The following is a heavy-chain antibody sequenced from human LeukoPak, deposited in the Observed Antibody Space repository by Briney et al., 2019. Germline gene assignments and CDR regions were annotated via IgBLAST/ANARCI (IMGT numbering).Heavy chain of an antibody. Sequence: PSETLSLTCTVSSGSISTYYLSWIRQPAGKGLEFIGRMHTSGSTISNPSLKSRVTMSLDTSKNQFSLKLSSVTAADTAVYYCARDLTTPPYNWFDPRGQGTLVTVSS. V-gene: IGHV4-4*07. D-gene: IGHD4/OR15-4a*01. CDR1: SGSISTYY. CDR2: MHTSGST. J-gene: IGHJ5*02. CDR3: ARDLTTPPYNWFDP.